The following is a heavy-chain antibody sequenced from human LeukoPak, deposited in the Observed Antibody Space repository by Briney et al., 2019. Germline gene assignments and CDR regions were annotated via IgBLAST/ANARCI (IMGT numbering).Heavy chain of an antibody. V-gene: IGHV3-9*01. CDR3: AKDSSAGTYYYYGMGV. CDR2: IIWHSGSI. CDR1: GFTFDDYA. J-gene: IGHJ6*02. Sequence: PGRSLRLSCAASGFTFDDYAMHWVRQAPGKCLEWVSGIIWHSGSIGYADSVKGRFTISRDNAKNSLYLQMNSLRAEDTALYYCAKDSSAGTYYYYGMGVWGQGTKVTVSS. D-gene: IGHD6-13*01.